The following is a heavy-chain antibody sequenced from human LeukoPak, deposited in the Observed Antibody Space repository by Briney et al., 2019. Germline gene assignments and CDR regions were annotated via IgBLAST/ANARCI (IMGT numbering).Heavy chain of an antibody. CDR1: GGSISSYY. V-gene: IGHV4-4*07. CDR2: IYTSGST. D-gene: IGHD5-24*01. Sequence: TSETLSLTCRASGGSISSYYWGWIRQPAGKGLEWIGRIYTSGSTNYNPSLKSRVTMSVDTSKNQFSLKLSSVTAADTAVYYCARRAAAGDFDYWGQGTLVTVSS. J-gene: IGHJ4*02. CDR3: ARRAAAGDFDY.